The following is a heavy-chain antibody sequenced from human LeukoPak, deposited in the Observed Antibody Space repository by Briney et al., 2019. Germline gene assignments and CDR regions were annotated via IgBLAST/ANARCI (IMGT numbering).Heavy chain of an antibody. J-gene: IGHJ5*02. D-gene: IGHD6-19*01. Sequence: ASVKVSCKASGYTFTSYDINWVRQATGQGLEWMGWMNPNSGNTGYAQKFQGRVTMTRNTSISTAYMELSNLRSEDTAVYYCARPGSGWYSGNWFDPWGQGTLVTVSS. CDR1: GYTFTSYD. CDR3: ARPGSGWYSGNWFDP. V-gene: IGHV1-8*01. CDR2: MNPNSGNT.